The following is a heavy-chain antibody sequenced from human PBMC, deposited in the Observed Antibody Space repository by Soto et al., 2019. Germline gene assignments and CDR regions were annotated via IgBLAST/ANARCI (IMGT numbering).Heavy chain of an antibody. Sequence: SETLSLTCTVSGGSVSSGSYYWSWIRQPPGKGLEWIGYIYYSGSTNYNPSLKSRVTISVDTSKNQFSLKLSSVTAADTAVYYCASVYSGYSSGWYYFDDWGQGTLVTVSS. CDR3: ASVYSGYSSGWYYFDD. D-gene: IGHD6-19*01. J-gene: IGHJ4*02. V-gene: IGHV4-61*01. CDR2: IYYSGST. CDR1: GGSVSSGSYY.